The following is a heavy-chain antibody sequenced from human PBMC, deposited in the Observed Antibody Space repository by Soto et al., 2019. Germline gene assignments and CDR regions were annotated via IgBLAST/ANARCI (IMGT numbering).Heavy chain of an antibody. J-gene: IGHJ6*02. V-gene: IGHV4-59*12. CDR2: IYHSGST. CDR3: ARAHYGDYGYVMDV. Sequence: SETLSLTCTVSGASISGYHWGWIRQPPGKGLEWIGYIYHSGSTYYNPSLKSRVTISVDRSKNQFSLKLSSVTAADTAVYYCARAHYGDYGYVMDVWGQGTTVTVSS. CDR1: GASISGYH. D-gene: IGHD4-17*01.